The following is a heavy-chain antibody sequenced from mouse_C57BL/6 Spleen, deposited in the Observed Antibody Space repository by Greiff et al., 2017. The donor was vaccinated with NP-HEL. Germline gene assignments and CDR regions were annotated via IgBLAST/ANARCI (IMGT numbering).Heavy chain of an antibody. D-gene: IGHD2-1*01. CDR3: ARCGNYVNAMDY. V-gene: IGHV2-2*01. CDR1: GFSLTSYG. J-gene: IGHJ4*01. Sequence: QVQLKQSGPGLVQPSQSLSITCTVSGFSLTSYGVHWVRQSPGKGLEWLGVIWSGGSTDYNAAFISRLSISKDNSKSQVFFKMNSLQADDTAIYHCARCGNYVNAMDYWGQGTSVTVSS. CDR2: IWSGGST.